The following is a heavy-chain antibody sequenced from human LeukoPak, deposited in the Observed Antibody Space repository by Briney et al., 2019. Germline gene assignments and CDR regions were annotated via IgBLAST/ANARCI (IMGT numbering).Heavy chain of an antibody. CDR1: GDTFTTDY. Sequence: ASVKVSCKASGDTFTTDYIHWVRQGPGQGPQWMGVSNPSGGSTTNAQKFQGRVTMTRDTSISTAYMELSRLRSDDTAVYYCARTLKRGGNRFDPWGQGTLVTVSS. V-gene: IGHV1-46*01. CDR3: ARTLKRGGNRFDP. D-gene: IGHD2/OR15-2a*01. CDR2: SNPSGGST. J-gene: IGHJ5*02.